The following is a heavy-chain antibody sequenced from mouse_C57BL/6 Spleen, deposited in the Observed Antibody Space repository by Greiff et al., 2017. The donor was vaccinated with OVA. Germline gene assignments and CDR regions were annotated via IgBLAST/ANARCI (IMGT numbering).Heavy chain of an antibody. V-gene: IGHV3-6*01. D-gene: IGHD1-1*01. Sequence: EVQLQESGPGLVKPSQSLSLTCSVTGYSITSGYYWNWIRQFPGNKLEWMGYISYDGSNNYNPSLKNRISITRDTSKNQFFLKLNSVTTEDTATYYCARGNYGSSYEYFDVWGTGTTVTVSS. CDR2: ISYDGSN. CDR1: GYSITSGYY. J-gene: IGHJ1*03. CDR3: ARGNYGSSYEYFDV.